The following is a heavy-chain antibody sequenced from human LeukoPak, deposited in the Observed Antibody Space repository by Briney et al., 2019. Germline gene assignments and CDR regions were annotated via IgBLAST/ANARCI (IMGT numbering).Heavy chain of an antibody. CDR1: GGSISSGGYY. J-gene: IGHJ3*02. D-gene: IGHD3-22*01. Sequence: PSETLSLTCTVSGGSISSGGYYWSWIRQHPGKGLEWIGYIYYSGSTYYNPSLESRVTISVDTSKNQFSLKLSSVTAADTAVYYCAREQGGGYYYVDAFDIWGQGTMVTVSS. CDR3: AREQGGGYYYVDAFDI. CDR2: IYYSGST. V-gene: IGHV4-31*03.